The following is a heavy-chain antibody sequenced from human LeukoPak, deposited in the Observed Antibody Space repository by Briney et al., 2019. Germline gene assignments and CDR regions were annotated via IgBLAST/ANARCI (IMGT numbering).Heavy chain of an antibody. V-gene: IGHV3-23*01. J-gene: IGHJ4*02. D-gene: IGHD2-15*01. Sequence: GGSLRLSCAASGFTFSIYAMSWVRQAPGKGLKWVSGIANSGEDTYYADSVKGRFTISRDNSKNVLYLQMHNLRAEDTAMYYCAKDQIGYCSGGSCYDFDYWGQGTLVTVSS. CDR1: GFTFSIYA. CDR3: AKDQIGYCSGGSCYDFDY. CDR2: IANSGEDT.